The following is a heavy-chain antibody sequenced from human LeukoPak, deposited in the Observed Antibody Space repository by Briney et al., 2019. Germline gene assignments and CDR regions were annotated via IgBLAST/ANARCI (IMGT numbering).Heavy chain of an antibody. D-gene: IGHD3-10*01. Sequence: GGSLRLSCAASGFTFSSCSMNWVRQAPGKGLEWVSSISSSGSDVFHADSVKGRFTISRDNAKNSLYLQMNSLRSEDTAVYYCAREGYGSHALDIWGQGTMVTVSS. J-gene: IGHJ3*02. CDR3: AREGYGSHALDI. V-gene: IGHV3-21*01. CDR2: ISSSGSDV. CDR1: GFTFSSCS.